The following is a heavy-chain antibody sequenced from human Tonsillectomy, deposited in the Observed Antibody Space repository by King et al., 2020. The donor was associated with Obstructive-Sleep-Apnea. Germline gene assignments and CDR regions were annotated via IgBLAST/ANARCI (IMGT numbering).Heavy chain of an antibody. D-gene: IGHD5-12*01. V-gene: IGHV5-51*01. J-gene: IGHJ6*02. CDR3: ARNDSSGYDIYYYYYVLDV. CDR2: IYPGDSDT. CDR1: GYSFTSYW. Sequence: QLVQSGAEVKKPGESLKISCKGSGYSFTSYWIGWVRQMPGKGLEWMGIIYPGDSDTRYSPSFQGQVTISADKSLSTAYLQWSSLKASDTAMYYCARNDSSGYDIYYYYYVLDVWGQGTTVTVSS.